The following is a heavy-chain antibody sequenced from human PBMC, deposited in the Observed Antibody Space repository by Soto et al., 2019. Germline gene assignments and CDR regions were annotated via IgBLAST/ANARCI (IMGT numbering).Heavy chain of an antibody. CDR1: GFTFSTYA. D-gene: IGHD1-20*01. J-gene: IGHJ4*02. CDR3: ARGITLPTPLDY. CDR2: ISGSGGGT. Sequence: PGGSLRLCCTASGFTFSTYAMSGVRQAPGKGLEWVSDISGSGGGTHYADSVKGRVTITRDTSASTAYMELSSLRSEDTAVYYCARGITLPTPLDYWGQGTLVTVSS. V-gene: IGHV3-23*01.